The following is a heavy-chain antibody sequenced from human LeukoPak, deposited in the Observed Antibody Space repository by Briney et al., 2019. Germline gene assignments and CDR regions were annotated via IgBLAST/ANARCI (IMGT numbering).Heavy chain of an antibody. CDR1: GFTFSSYS. V-gene: IGHV3-21*01. J-gene: IGHJ3*02. CDR3: ARDPFYAFDI. CDR2: IGSSSSYI. Sequence: GGSLRLSCAASGFTFSSYSMNWVRQAPGKGLEWVSSIGSSSSYIYYADSVKGRFTISRDNAKNSLHLQMNSLRPEDTAVYYCARDPFYAFDIWGQGTMVTVSS.